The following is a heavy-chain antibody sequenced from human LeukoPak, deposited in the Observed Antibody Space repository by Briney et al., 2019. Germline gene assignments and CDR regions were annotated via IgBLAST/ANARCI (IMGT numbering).Heavy chain of an antibody. CDR2: ISSSSSTI. Sequence: GGSLRLSCAASGFTFSSYSMNWIRQAPGKGLEWVSYISSSSSTIYYADSVKGRFTISRDNAKNSLYLQMNSLRAEDTAVYYCAREKAARDYDYIWGSYRQAPFDYWGQGTLVTVSS. J-gene: IGHJ4*02. V-gene: IGHV3-48*01. D-gene: IGHD3-16*02. CDR1: GFTFSSYS. CDR3: AREKAARDYDYIWGSYRQAPFDY.